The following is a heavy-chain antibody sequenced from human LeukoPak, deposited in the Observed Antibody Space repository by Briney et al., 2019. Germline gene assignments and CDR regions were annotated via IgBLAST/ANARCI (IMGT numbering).Heavy chain of an antibody. J-gene: IGHJ5*02. Sequence: SETLSLTCAVYGGSFSGYYWSWIRQPPGKGLEWIGEINHSGSTNYNPSLKSRVTISVDTSKNQFSLKLSSVTAADTAVYYCXXXXXXXXXXXRGVIRGYWFDPWGQGTLVTVSS. CDR1: GGSFSGYY. CDR3: XXXXXXXXXXXRGVIRGYWFDP. D-gene: IGHD3-10*01. CDR2: INHSGST. V-gene: IGHV4-34*01.